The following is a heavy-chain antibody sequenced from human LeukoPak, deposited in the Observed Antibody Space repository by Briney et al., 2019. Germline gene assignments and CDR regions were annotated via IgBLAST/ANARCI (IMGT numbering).Heavy chain of an antibody. CDR3: ARDPSRTGGFDY. Sequence: PSETLSLTCAVYGGSFSGYYWSWIRQPPGKGLEWIGEINHSGSTNYNPSLKSRVTISVDTSKNQFSLKLTSVTAADTAVYYCARDPSRTGGFDYWGQGTLVTVSS. CDR2: INHSGST. J-gene: IGHJ4*02. CDR1: GGSFSGYY. D-gene: IGHD3-16*01. V-gene: IGHV4-34*01.